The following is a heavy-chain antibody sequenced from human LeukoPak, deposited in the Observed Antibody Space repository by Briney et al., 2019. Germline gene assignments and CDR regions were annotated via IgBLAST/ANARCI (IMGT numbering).Heavy chain of an antibody. D-gene: IGHD3-9*01. V-gene: IGHV3-53*01. CDR3: ARDRTITISGIYYGMDV. J-gene: IGHJ6*02. CDR1: GFTVSSNY. CDR2: IYSGGST. Sequence: GGSLRLSCAASGFTVSSNYMSWVRQAPGKGLEWVSVIYSGGSTYYADSVKGRFTISRDNSKNTLYLQMNSLRAEDTAVYYCARDRTITISGIYYGMDVWGQGTTVTVSS.